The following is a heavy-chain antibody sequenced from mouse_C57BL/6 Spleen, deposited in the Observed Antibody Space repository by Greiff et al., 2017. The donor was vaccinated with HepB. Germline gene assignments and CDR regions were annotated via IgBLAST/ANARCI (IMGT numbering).Heavy chain of an antibody. CDR1: GYSITSGYY. D-gene: IGHD2-2*01. J-gene: IGHJ3*01. CDR2: ISYDGSN. V-gene: IGHV3-6*01. CDR3: ARAEYGYDAWFAY. Sequence: EVQLQQSGPGLVKPSQSLSLTCSVPGYSITSGYYWNWIRQFPGNKLEWMGYISYDGSNNYNPSLKNRISITRDTSKNQFFLKLNSVTTEDTATYYCARAEYGYDAWFAYWGQGTLVTVSA.